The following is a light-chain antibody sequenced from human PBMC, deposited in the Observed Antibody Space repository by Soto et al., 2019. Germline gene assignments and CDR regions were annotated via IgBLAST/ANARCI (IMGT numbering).Light chain of an antibody. Sequence: DIQMTQSPSSVSASVGDRVTITCRASQDIGSWLAWYQQKPGKAPNLLIYGASTLQSGVPSRFSGDGSGTDFTLTIASLQPEDFATYFCQQGNSFPLTFGPGTKVDI. CDR1: QDIGSW. CDR2: GAS. CDR3: QQGNSFPLT. V-gene: IGKV1-12*01. J-gene: IGKJ3*01.